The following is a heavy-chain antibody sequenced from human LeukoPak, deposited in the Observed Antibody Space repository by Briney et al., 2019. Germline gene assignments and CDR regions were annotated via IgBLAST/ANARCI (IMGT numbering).Heavy chain of an antibody. Sequence: SVKVSCKASGGTFSSYAISWVRQAPGQGLEWMGGIIPIFGTANYAQKFQGRVTITADESTSTAYMELSSLRSEDTAVYYYARDGMEGDYGDYVRPYWGQGTLVTVSS. CDR1: GGTFSSYA. CDR2: IIPIFGTA. D-gene: IGHD4-17*01. CDR3: ARDGMEGDYGDYVRPY. V-gene: IGHV1-69*13. J-gene: IGHJ4*02.